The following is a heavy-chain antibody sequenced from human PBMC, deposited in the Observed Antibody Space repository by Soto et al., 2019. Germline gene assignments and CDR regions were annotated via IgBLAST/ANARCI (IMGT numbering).Heavy chain of an antibody. Sequence: QVQLQESGPGLVKPSKTLSLTCTVSGGSISSVVYYWSWIGQPPGKGLEWIGYIYYSGSTYYNPSLKSRVTISVDTSKNQFSLKLSSVTAADTAVYYCARGPLILTGYLDYWGQGTLVTVSS. CDR2: IYYSGST. D-gene: IGHD3-9*01. CDR3: ARGPLILTGYLDY. J-gene: IGHJ4*02. V-gene: IGHV4-30-4*01. CDR1: GGSISSVVYY.